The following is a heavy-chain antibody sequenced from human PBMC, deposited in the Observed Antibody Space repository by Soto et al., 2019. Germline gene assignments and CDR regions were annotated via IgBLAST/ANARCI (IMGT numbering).Heavy chain of an antibody. CDR1: GFTFSSYA. J-gene: IGHJ4*02. CDR2: ISGSGDST. Sequence: EVQLLESGGGLVQPGGSLRLSCAASGFTFSSYAMRWVRQAPVKGLEWVSAISGSGDSTYYADSVKGRFTISRDNSKNTLYLQMNSLRAEDTAVYYCAKGGRQWLVTSDFNYWGQGALVTVSS. D-gene: IGHD6-19*01. CDR3: AKGGRQWLVTSDFNY. V-gene: IGHV3-23*01.